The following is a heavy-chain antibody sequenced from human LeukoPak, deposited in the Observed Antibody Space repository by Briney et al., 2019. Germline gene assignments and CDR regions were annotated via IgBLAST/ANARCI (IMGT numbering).Heavy chain of an antibody. CDR3: ARVYDSSGYYPENWFDP. Sequence: PSETLSLTCTVSGGSISSYYWSRIRQPAGKGLEWIGRIYTSGSTNYNPSLKSRVTISVDKSKNQFSLKLSSVTAADTAVYYCARVYDSSGYYPENWFDPWGQGTLVTVSS. D-gene: IGHD3-22*01. J-gene: IGHJ5*02. V-gene: IGHV4-4*07. CDR1: GGSISSYY. CDR2: IYTSGST.